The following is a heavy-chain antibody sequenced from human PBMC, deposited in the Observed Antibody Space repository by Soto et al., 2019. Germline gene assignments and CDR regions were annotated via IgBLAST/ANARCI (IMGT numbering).Heavy chain of an antibody. J-gene: IGHJ4*02. D-gene: IGHD1-26*01. CDR2: TRNKANSYTT. CDR3: ARGLVGATMYYFDY. CDR1: GFTFSDHY. V-gene: IGHV3-72*01. Sequence: EVQLVESGGGLVQPGGSLRLSCVASGFTFSDHYMDWVRQAPGKGLEWVGRTRNKANSYTTEYAASVKGRFTISRDDSKNSLYLQMNSLKTEDTAVYYCARGLVGATMYYFDYWGQGTLVTVSS.